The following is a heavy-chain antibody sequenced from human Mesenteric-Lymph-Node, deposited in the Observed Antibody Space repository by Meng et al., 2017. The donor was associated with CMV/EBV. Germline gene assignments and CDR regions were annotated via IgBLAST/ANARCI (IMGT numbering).Heavy chain of an antibody. J-gene: IGHJ6*02. Sequence: GESLKISCAASGFTVSSNYMSWVRQAPGKGLEWVSVIYSGGSTYYADSVKGRFTISRDNSKNTLYLQMNSPRAEDTAVYYCARDPRALERSGAGMDVWGQGTTVTVSS. CDR1: GFTVSSNY. V-gene: IGHV3-53*01. CDR3: ARDPRALERSGAGMDV. CDR2: IYSGGST. D-gene: IGHD3-10*01.